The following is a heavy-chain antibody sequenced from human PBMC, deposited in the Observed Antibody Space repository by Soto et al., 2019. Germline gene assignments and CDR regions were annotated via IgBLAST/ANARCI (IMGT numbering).Heavy chain of an antibody. V-gene: IGHV4-30-4*01. Sequence: PSETLCLTCTVSGGSISSGCDYWSWIRQPPGKGLEWIGYIYYSGSTYYNPSLKSRVTISVDTSKNQFSLKLSSVTAADTAVYYCARGALRYFDDHHYNWFDPWGQETLVTVSS. CDR2: IYYSGST. CDR1: GGSISSGCDY. J-gene: IGHJ5*02. D-gene: IGHD3-9*01. CDR3: ARGALRYFDDHHYNWFDP.